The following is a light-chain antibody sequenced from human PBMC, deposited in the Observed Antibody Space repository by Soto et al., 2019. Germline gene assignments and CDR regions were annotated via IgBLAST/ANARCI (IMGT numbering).Light chain of an antibody. CDR3: QQYGSPPIT. CDR1: QSVSNNY. V-gene: IGKV3-20*01. Sequence: EIVLTQSPGTLSLSPGERATLSFRASQSVSNNYLAWYQQKPGQAPRLLIYGASNRATGIPDRFSGSGSGTDFTLTISRLEPEDFAVYYCQQYGSPPITFGQGTRLEI. J-gene: IGKJ5*01. CDR2: GAS.